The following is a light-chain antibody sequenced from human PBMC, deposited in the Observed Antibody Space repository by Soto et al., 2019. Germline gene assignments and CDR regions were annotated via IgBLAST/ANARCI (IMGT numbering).Light chain of an antibody. J-gene: IGLJ2*01. CDR3: QSYDSDFVV. Sequence: NCLLTQAHSVSESRGKTLSISCTRSSGSIANNYVQWYQQRPGSAPTTVIYENNQRLSGVPDRFSGSTDGSSNSASLTISGLQTEDEADYYCQSYDSDFVVFGGGTKVTVL. CDR1: SGSIANNY. CDR2: ENN. V-gene: IGLV6-57*04.